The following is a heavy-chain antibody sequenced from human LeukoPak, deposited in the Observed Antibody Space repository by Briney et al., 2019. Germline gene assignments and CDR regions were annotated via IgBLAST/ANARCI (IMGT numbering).Heavy chain of an antibody. D-gene: IGHD3-10*01. CDR2: IKSKTDGGTT. Sequence: GGSLRLSCAASGFTFSNAWMSWVRQAPGKGLEWVGRIKSKTDGGTTDYAAPVKGRFTISRDDSKNTLYLQINSLKTEDTAVYYRTTDLRTMVRGVLAGFDIWGQGTMVTVSS. V-gene: IGHV3-15*01. CDR1: GFTFSNAW. J-gene: IGHJ3*02. CDR3: TTDLRTMVRGVLAGFDI.